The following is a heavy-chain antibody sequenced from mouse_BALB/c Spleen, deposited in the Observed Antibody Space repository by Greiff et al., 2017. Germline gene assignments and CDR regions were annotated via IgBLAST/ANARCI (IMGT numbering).Heavy chain of an antibody. J-gene: IGHJ3*01. CDR2: IWGDGST. D-gene: IGHD2-4*01. CDR3: AREKKDYGFAY. V-gene: IGHV2-6-7*01. Sequence: VQGVESGPGLVAPSQSLSITCTVSGFSLTGYGVNWVRQPPGKGLEWLGMIWGDGSTDYNSALKSRLSISKDNSKSQVFLKMNSLQTDDTARYYCAREKKDYGFAYWGQGTLVTVSA. CDR1: GFSLTGYG.